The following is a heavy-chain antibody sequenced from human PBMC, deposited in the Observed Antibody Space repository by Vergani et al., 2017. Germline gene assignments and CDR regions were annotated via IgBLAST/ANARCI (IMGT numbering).Heavy chain of an antibody. Sequence: QLQLQESGPGLVKPSETLSLTCTVSGGSISSSSYYWGWIRQPPGKGLEWIGSIYYSGSTYYNPSLKSRVTISVDTSRNQFSLKLSSVTAADTAVYYCATLGIQLWMHFDYWVQGTLVTVSS. CDR1: GGSISSSSYY. V-gene: IGHV4-39*01. CDR2: IYYSGST. J-gene: IGHJ4*02. D-gene: IGHD5-18*01. CDR3: ATLGIQLWMHFDY.